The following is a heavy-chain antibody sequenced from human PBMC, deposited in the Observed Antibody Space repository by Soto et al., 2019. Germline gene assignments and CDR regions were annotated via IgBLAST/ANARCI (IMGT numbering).Heavy chain of an antibody. V-gene: IGHV4-34*01. CDR2: INHSGNT. CDR3: ARGGGSSWTGGYYFDY. CDR1: GGSFSGYY. Sequence: SETLSLTCAVYGGSFSGYYWSWIRQPPGKGLEWIGEINHSGNTNYNPSLKSRATISVDTSKNQFSLKLSSVTAADTAVYYCARGGGSSWTGGYYFDYWGQGTLVTVSS. J-gene: IGHJ4*02. D-gene: IGHD6-13*01.